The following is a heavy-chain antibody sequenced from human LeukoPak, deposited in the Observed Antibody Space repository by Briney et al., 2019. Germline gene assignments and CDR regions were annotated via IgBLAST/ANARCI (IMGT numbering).Heavy chain of an antibody. CDR1: GFTFSSYG. J-gene: IGHJ4*02. D-gene: IGHD3-16*02. CDR3: AKNYDYVWGSYRLGYYFDY. CDR2: IWYDGSNK. Sequence: PGGSLRLSCAASGFTFSSYGMHWVRQAPGKGLEWAAVIWYDGSNKYYADSVKGRFTISRDNSKNTLYMQMNSLRAEDTAVYYCAKNYDYVWGSYRLGYYFDYWGQGTLVAVSS. V-gene: IGHV3-33*06.